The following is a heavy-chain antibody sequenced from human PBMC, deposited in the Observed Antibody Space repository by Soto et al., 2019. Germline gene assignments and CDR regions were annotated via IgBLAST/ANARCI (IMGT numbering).Heavy chain of an antibody. Sequence: ASVKVSCKASGYTFTSYAMHWVRQAPGQRLEWKGWINAGNGNTKYSQKFQGRVTITRDTSASTAYMELSSLRSEDTAVYYCARGVSDCSGGSCYLSHFDYWGQGTLVTVSS. CDR1: GYTFTSYA. CDR3: ARGVSDCSGGSCYLSHFDY. D-gene: IGHD2-15*01. CDR2: INAGNGNT. J-gene: IGHJ4*02. V-gene: IGHV1-3*01.